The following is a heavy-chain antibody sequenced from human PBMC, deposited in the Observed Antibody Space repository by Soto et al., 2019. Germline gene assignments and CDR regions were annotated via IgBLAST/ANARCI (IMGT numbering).Heavy chain of an antibody. CDR1: GYSFTNYW. CDR3: ARQAQHDY. CDR2: IDPSDSST. J-gene: IGHJ4*02. Sequence: GESLKISCKGSGYSFTNYWISWVRQMPGKGLEWMGKIDPSDSSTNYNPSFQGHVTISVDKSINTVFLQWSTLRASDTAMYYCARQAQHDYCCQGTQVTVSS. V-gene: IGHV5-10-1*01.